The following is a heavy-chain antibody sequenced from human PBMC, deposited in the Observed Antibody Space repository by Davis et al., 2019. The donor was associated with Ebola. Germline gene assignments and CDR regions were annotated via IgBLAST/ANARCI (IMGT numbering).Heavy chain of an antibody. Sequence: PGGSLRLSCAASGFTVSSNYMSWVRQAPGKGLEWVSVIYSGGSTYYADSVKGRFTISRDNSKNTLYLQMNSLRAEDTAVYYCARGDSSSWTPLGYWGQGTLVTVSS. CDR2: IYSGGST. CDR1: GFTVSSNY. J-gene: IGHJ4*02. V-gene: IGHV3-53*01. CDR3: ARGDSSSWTPLGY. D-gene: IGHD6-13*01.